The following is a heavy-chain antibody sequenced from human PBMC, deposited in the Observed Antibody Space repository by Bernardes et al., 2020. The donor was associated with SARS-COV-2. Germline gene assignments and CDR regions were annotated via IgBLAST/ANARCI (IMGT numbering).Heavy chain of an antibody. CDR1: GFTISDQL. CDR2: IREDRSAK. CDR3: ARGPLDF. J-gene: IGHJ4*02. V-gene: IGHV3-7*04. Sequence: PGGSLLLPCGAFGFTISDQLMSRVRQSPGKGLEWVATIREDRSAKFYVDSVKGRFTISKDNAKLDLQMDSLRPEDTAIYYCARGPLDFWGQGTSVTVSS.